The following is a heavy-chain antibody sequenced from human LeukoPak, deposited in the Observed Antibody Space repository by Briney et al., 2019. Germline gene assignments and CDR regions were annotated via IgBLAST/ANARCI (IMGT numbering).Heavy chain of an antibody. J-gene: IGHJ4*02. Sequence: GGSLRLSCAASGFTFSSYWMSWVRQAPGKGLEWAANIKQDGSEKYYVDSVKGRFTISSDNAKNSLYLQMNSLRAEDTAVYYCARAGLLHYFDYWGQGTLVTVSS. V-gene: IGHV3-7*01. CDR2: IKQDGSEK. CDR1: GFTFSSYW. D-gene: IGHD5-18*01. CDR3: ARAGLLHYFDY.